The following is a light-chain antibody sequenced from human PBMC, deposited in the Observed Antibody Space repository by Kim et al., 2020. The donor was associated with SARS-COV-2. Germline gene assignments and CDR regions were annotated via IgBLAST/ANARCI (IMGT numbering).Light chain of an antibody. J-gene: IGKJ1*01. V-gene: IGKV1-5*03. CDR2: KAS. Sequence: DIQMTQSPTTLSASVGDRVTITCRASQSIGSWLAWYQQKPGKAPKFLIYKASNLESGVPSRFSGSRSGTQFTLSISSLQPDDFATYYCQQYDSYPWTFGQGTKVEI. CDR3: QQYDSYPWT. CDR1: QSIGSW.